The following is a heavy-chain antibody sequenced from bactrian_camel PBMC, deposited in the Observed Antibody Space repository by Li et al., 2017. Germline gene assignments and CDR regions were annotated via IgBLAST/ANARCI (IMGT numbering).Heavy chain of an antibody. CDR1: GFTFSLYY. Sequence: QVQLVESGGGLVQPRGSLRLSCGAFGFTFSLYYMSWVRQAPGKGLEWVSSIYSDGSKTLYADSVKGRFTISRDNPRNTLYLQMNTLKPEDTAMYYCAAAPVSGVFPGNALIPDKYQIWGQGTQVTVS. CDR2: IYSDGSKT. V-gene: IGHV3-2*01. CDR3: AAAPVSGVFPGNALIPDKYQI. J-gene: IGHJ4*01. D-gene: IGHD8*01.